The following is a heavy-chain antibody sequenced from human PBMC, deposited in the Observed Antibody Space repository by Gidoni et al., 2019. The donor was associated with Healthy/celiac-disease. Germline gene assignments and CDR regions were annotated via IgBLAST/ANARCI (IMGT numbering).Heavy chain of an antibody. V-gene: IGHV3-30*01. Sequence: QVQLVESGGGVVQPGRYLRLSCAASGFTFSSYAMHWVRQAPGKGLEWVAVISYDGSNKYYADSVKGRFTISRDNSKNTLYLQMNSLRAEDTAVYYCARDADVDTADAPLDYWGQGTLVTVSS. D-gene: IGHD5-18*01. CDR1: GFTFSSYA. CDR3: ARDADVDTADAPLDY. J-gene: IGHJ4*02. CDR2: ISYDGSNK.